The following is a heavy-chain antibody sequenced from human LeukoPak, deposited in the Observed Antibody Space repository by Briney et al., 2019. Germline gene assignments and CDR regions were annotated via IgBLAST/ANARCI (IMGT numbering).Heavy chain of an antibody. V-gene: IGHV3-21*01. Sequence: GSLRLSCAASGFTFSSYSMNWVRQAPGKGLEWVSSISSSSSYIYYADSVKGRFTISRDNAKDSLYLQMNSLRAEDTAVYYCARTDGGSSSGAGWFDPWGQGTLVTVSS. J-gene: IGHJ5*02. CDR1: GFTFSSYS. D-gene: IGHD6-6*01. CDR3: ARTDGGSSSGAGWFDP. CDR2: ISSSSSYI.